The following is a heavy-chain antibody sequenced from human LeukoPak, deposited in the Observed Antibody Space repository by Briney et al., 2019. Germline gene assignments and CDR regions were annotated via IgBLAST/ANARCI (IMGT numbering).Heavy chain of an antibody. J-gene: IGHJ3*02. Sequence: GASVKVSCKASGYTFTGYYMHWVRQAPGQGLEWMGWINPNSGGTNYAQKFQGRVTMTRDTSISTAYMELSRLRSDDTAVYYCARDQRITIFGVVIPSNAFDIWGQGTMVTVSS. CDR1: GYTFTGYY. CDR2: INPNSGGT. V-gene: IGHV1-2*02. CDR3: ARDQRITIFGVVIPSNAFDI. D-gene: IGHD3-3*01.